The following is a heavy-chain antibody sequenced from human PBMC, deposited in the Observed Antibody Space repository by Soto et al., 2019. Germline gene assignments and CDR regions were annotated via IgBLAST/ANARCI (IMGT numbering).Heavy chain of an antibody. V-gene: IGHV4-31*03. Sequence: QVQLQESGPGLVKPSQTLSLTCTVSGGSISRGGYYWSWIRQHPGKGLEWIGYIYYSGSTYYNPSLKSGVTISVDTSKNQFSLKLSSVTAADTAVYYCAREGEGSYYFDYWGQGTLFTVSS. CDR2: IYYSGST. J-gene: IGHJ4*02. CDR3: AREGEGSYYFDY. D-gene: IGHD1-26*01. CDR1: GGSISRGGYY.